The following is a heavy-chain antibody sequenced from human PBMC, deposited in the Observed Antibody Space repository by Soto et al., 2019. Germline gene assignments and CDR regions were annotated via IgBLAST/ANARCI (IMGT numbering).Heavy chain of an antibody. Sequence: TLSLPCTVSGGSISSGGYYWSWIRQHPGKGLEWIGYIYYSGSTYYNPSLKSRVTISVDTSKNQFSLKLSSVTAADTAVYYCARGIQDYYDMRGWFDPWGQGTLVTVSS. J-gene: IGHJ5*02. CDR3: ARGIQDYYDMRGWFDP. CDR2: IYYSGST. V-gene: IGHV4-31*03. D-gene: IGHD3-22*01. CDR1: GGSISSGGYY.